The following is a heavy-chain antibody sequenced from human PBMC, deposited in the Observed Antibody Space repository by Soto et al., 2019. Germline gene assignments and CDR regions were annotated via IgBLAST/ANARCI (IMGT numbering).Heavy chain of an antibody. CDR3: AKGRGIPYYFDS. J-gene: IGHJ4*02. V-gene: IGHV3-23*01. D-gene: IGHD3-10*01. CDR2: ISDSADTA. CDR1: GFTFSNCA. Sequence: EVQLLESGGGLIQPGGSLTLSCAASGFTFSNCAMNWVRQTPGKGLEWVSSISDSADTAYYAGSVKGRFTIFRDNSKNTLYLQMSTLRAEDAAIYYCAKGRGIPYYFDSWGQGTLVTVSS.